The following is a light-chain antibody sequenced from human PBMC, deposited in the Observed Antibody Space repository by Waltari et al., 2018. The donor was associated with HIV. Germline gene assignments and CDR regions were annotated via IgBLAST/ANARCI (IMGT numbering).Light chain of an antibody. CDR2: EDT. CDR3: HSYDGSNWV. J-gene: IGLJ3*02. V-gene: IGLV6-57*02. Sequence: KFMLTQPHSVSASPGRTVTISCTGRLGNIARNYVQRYRQRPGSAPTTVIYEDTKRPSGVPDRFSGSIASSSNSASLTISGLRTEDEADYYCHSYDGSNWVFGGGTKLTVL. CDR1: LGNIARNY.